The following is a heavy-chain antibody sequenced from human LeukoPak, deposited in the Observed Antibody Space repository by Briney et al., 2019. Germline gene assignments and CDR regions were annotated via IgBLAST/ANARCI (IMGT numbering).Heavy chain of an antibody. V-gene: IGHV3-30*02. J-gene: IGHJ4*02. CDR2: IRNDGSDK. CDR1: GFIFTTHG. Sequence: GGSLRLSCVASGFIFTTHGMHWVRQAPGKRPQWVAFIRNDGSDKYYADSVKGRFTISRDNSENTLYLQMNSLRAEDTAVYYCAKLAAAGFDYWGQGTLVTVSS. CDR3: AKLAAAGFDY. D-gene: IGHD6-13*01.